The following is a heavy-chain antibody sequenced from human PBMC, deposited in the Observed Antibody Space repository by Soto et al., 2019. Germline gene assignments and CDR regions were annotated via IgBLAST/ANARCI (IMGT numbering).Heavy chain of an antibody. CDR3: ASQHCSGGSCEMDF. J-gene: IGHJ6*02. CDR2: ISAYNGNT. Sequence: GSVKVSCKASGYTFTSYCISWVRQAPGQGLEWMGWISAYNGNTNYAQKLQGRVTMTTDTSTSTAYMELRSLRSDDTAVYYCASQHCSGGSCEMDFWGQGTTVTVSS. D-gene: IGHD2-15*01. V-gene: IGHV1-18*01. CDR1: GYTFTSYC.